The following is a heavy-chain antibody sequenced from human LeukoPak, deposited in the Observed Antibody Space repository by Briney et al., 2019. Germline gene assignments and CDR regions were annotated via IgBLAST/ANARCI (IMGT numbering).Heavy chain of an antibody. J-gene: IGHJ2*01. CDR1: GISVSDNY. CDR2: IYSGGKT. D-gene: IGHD3-10*01. CDR3: ARGGAYYGSGSYYWYFDL. V-gene: IGHV3-53*01. Sequence: GGSLRLSCAASGISVSDNYMGWVRQAPGKGREWVSVIYSGGKTYYAVSVKGRITLSRDTSKNTLFLQMKSLRAEDTAVYYCARGGAYYGSGSYYWYFDLWGRGTLVTVSS.